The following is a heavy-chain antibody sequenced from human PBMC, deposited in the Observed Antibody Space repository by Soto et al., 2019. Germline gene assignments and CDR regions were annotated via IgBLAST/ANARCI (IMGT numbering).Heavy chain of an antibody. J-gene: IGHJ6*02. V-gene: IGHV4-4*02. CDR3: ARDDHIVVVPTSLGAMDV. CDR2: IYHSGST. CDR1: GGSISSNKW. Sequence: SETLSLTCAVYGGSISSNKWWSWVRQPPGKGLEWVGEIYHSGSTNYSPSLKSRVTISLDKSKNQFSLKLTSVTAADSAVYYCARDDHIVVVPTSLGAMDVWGQGTTVTVS. D-gene: IGHD2-2*01.